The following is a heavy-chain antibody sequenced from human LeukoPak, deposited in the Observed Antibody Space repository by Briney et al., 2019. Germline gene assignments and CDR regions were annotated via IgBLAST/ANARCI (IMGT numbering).Heavy chain of an antibody. CDR1: GITLNNYG. J-gene: IGHJ4*02. CDR2: IIDSGGST. D-gene: IGHD3/OR15-3a*01. Sequence: GGSLRLSCAVSGITLNNYGMTWVRQAPGKGLEWVAGIIDSGGSTKYADSVKGRFTISRDNRKNTLYLQMNSLRAEDTAVYFCAKRSVVIRVILVGFHKEAYYFESWGQGALVTVSS. CDR3: AKRSVVIRVILVGFHKEAYYFES. V-gene: IGHV3-23*01.